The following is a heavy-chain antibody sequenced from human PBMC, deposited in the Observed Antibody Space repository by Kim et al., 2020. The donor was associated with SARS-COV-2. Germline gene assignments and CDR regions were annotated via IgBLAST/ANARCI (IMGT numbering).Heavy chain of an antibody. CDR3: ARPQIAAAGSIPLFDY. Sequence: KFQGRVTMTRETSTSTVYLELSSLRSEDAAVYYCARPQIAAAGSIPLFDYWGQGTLVTVSS. V-gene: IGHV1-46*01. J-gene: IGHJ4*02. D-gene: IGHD6-13*01.